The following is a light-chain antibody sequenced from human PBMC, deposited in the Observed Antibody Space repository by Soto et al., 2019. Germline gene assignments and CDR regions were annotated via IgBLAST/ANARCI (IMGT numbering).Light chain of an antibody. V-gene: IGKV3-15*01. Sequence: EIAMTQSPVTLSVSPGERATLSCRASQSVSSSLAWYQQKPGQAPRLLIHGASTRATGIPDRFSGSGSGTEFTLTISSLQSEDFAVYYCQQDSNWWTFGQGTKVEIK. CDR1: QSVSSS. J-gene: IGKJ1*01. CDR2: GAS. CDR3: QQDSNWWT.